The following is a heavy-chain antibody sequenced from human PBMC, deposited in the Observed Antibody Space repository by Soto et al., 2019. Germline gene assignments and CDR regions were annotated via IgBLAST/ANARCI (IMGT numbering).Heavy chain of an antibody. CDR2: ISPYNSET. J-gene: IGHJ4*02. CDR1: GYGLTSYG. Sequence: GASVKVSCKASGYGLTSYGINWVRQAPGQGLEWMGWISPYNSETKNEQRFHGRVTMTTDASTNTAYMELTGLTSDDTAVYFCARDFPTTVTLAFDCWGQGTLVTVSS. D-gene: IGHD4-17*01. CDR3: ARDFPTTVTLAFDC. V-gene: IGHV1-18*01.